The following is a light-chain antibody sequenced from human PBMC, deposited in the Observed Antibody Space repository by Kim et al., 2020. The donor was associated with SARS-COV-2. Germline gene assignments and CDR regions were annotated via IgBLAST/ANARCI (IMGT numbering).Light chain of an antibody. Sequence: DIQMTQSPSILSASVGDRVTITCRASQSVSSWLAWYQQKLGKAPKLLISKASSLEGGVPSRFSGRGSGTEFTLTINTLQPDDFATYSCQQYDSHPYTFGQGTKLEI. V-gene: IGKV1-5*03. CDR3: QQYDSHPYT. J-gene: IGKJ2*01. CDR2: KAS. CDR1: QSVSSW.